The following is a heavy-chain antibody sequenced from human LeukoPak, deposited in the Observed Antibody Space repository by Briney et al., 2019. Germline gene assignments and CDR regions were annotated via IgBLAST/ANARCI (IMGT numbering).Heavy chain of an antibody. CDR2: IYYSGST. V-gene: IGHV4-59*12. CDR1: GGSISSYY. CDR3: ATSYYYDSSGYFDYHDY. Sequence: SETLSLTCTVSGGSISSYYWSWIRQPPGKGLEWIGYIYYSGSTNYNPSLKSRVTMSVDTSKNQFSLKLSSVTAADTAVYYCATSYYYDSSGYFDYHDYWGQGTLVTVSS. J-gene: IGHJ4*02. D-gene: IGHD3-22*01.